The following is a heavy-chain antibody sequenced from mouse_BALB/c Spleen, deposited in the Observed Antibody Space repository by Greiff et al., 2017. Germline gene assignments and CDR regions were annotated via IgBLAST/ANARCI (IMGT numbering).Heavy chain of an antibody. V-gene: IGHV7-3*02. CDR3: ARDMGGITTVVPMDY. Sequence: EVKVEESGGGLVQPGGSLRLSCATSGFTFTDYYMSWVRQPPGKALEWLGFIRNKANGYTTEYSASVKGRFTISRDNSQSILYLQMNTLRAEDSATYYCARDMGGITTVVPMDYWGQGTSVTVSS. CDR1: GFTFTDYY. CDR2: IRNKANGYTT. D-gene: IGHD1-1*01. J-gene: IGHJ4*01.